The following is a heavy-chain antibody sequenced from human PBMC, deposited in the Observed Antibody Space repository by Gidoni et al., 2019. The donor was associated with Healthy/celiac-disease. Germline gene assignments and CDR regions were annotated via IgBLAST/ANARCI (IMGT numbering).Heavy chain of an antibody. D-gene: IGHD3-9*01. CDR3: ARAGELRYFDWNFDY. Sequence: HVQLVESGGGVVPPGRSLRLSWPAFGFTLSRYGMHWVRQAPAKGLEWVAVIWYDGSNKYYADSVKGRFTISRDNSKNTLYLQMNSLRAEDTAVYYCARAGELRYFDWNFDYWGQGTLVTVSS. CDR1: GFTLSRYG. CDR2: IWYDGSNK. J-gene: IGHJ4*02. V-gene: IGHV3-33*01.